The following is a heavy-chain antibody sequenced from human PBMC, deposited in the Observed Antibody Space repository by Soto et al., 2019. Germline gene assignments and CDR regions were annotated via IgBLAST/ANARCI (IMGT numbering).Heavy chain of an antibody. Sequence: ASGKVSCKASGYTFTSYIIHWVRQAPGQRLEWMGWINAGDGNTKYAQKFQGRVTITRDTSASTAHMELSSLRSEDTAVYYCARARGYYDSRGYYYYFDYWGQGTLVTVSS. J-gene: IGHJ4*02. V-gene: IGHV1-3*01. CDR1: GYTFTSYI. CDR2: INAGDGNT. CDR3: ARARGYYDSRGYYYYFDY. D-gene: IGHD3-22*01.